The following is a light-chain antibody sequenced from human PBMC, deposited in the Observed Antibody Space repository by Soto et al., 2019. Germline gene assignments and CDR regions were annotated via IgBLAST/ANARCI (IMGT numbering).Light chain of an antibody. J-gene: IGKJ5*01. Sequence: DMLLTHSPYSLAVSLGERATINCKSSQSVLYSSNNKNFLAWYQHKPGQAPRLLIYASSNRATGIPDRFSGSASGTDFTLTINRLEPEDFAVYYCQLYGISPHFAQRTRLEI. CDR3: QLYGISPH. CDR2: ASS. V-gene: IGKV4-1*01. CDR1: QSVLYSSNNKNF.